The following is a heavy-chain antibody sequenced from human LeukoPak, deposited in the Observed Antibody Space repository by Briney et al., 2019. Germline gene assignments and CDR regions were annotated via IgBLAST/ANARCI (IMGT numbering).Heavy chain of an antibody. Sequence: GASVKVSCKASGGTFSSYTISWVRQAPGQGLEWMGRIIPTLGIANYAQKFQGRATITADKSTSTAYMELSSLRSEDTAVYYCARGRITIFGVVMGFDIWGQGTMVTVSS. V-gene: IGHV1-69*02. D-gene: IGHD3-3*01. J-gene: IGHJ3*02. CDR3: ARGRITIFGVVMGFDI. CDR1: GGTFSSYT. CDR2: IIPTLGIA.